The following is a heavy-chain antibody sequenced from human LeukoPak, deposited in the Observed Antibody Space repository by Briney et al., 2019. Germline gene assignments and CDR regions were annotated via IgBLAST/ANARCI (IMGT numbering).Heavy chain of an antibody. V-gene: IGHV3-64*01. J-gene: IGHJ1*01. Sequence: PGESLRLSCAAFGLTFSNYAMYWVRQAPGKGLEYVSGISRNGDSTDYANSVKGRFTISRDNSKNTLYLQMGGLRAEDMGVYYCARDSESGDLRLQHWGQGTLVTASS. D-gene: IGHD3-10*01. CDR2: ISRNGDST. CDR3: ARDSESGDLRLQH. CDR1: GLTFSNYA.